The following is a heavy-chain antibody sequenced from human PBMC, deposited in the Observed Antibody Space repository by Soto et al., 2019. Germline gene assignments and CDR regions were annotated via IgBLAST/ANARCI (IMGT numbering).Heavy chain of an antibody. CDR2: LYDVDGS. Sequence: DVQLVEAGGGLMQPGGCLRLSCAASGLTVSGKKYVAWLRQAPGNGLEWVSALYDVDGSFYADSVKGRFTTSSDSSKTTVYLQMNGLRPDDTAVYYCATWHEREHAYDVWGQGTTVTVSS. CDR1: GLTVSGKKY. D-gene: IGHD1-1*01. V-gene: IGHV3-53*01. CDR3: ATWHEREHAYDV. J-gene: IGHJ3*01.